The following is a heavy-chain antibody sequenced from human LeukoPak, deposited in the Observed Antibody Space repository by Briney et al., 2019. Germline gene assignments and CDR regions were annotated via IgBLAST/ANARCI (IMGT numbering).Heavy chain of an antibody. Sequence: SETLSLTCTVSGGSISSYYWSWIRQPPGKGLEWIGYIYTSGSTNYNPSLKSRVTISVDTSKNQFSLKLSSVTAADSAVYYCARTTRDGYEDYWGQGTLVTVSS. J-gene: IGHJ4*02. V-gene: IGHV4-4*09. CDR3: ARTTRDGYEDY. CDR2: IYTSGST. CDR1: GGSISSYY. D-gene: IGHD5-24*01.